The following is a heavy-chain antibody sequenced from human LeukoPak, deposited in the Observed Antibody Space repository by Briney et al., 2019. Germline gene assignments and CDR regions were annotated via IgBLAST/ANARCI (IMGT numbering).Heavy chain of an antibody. CDR3: ARGDNWNYAGFDY. CDR1: GYNFTSYW. CDR2: IYPGDSDT. D-gene: IGHD1-7*01. Sequence: GESLKISCMGSGYNFTSYWIGWVRQMPGKGLEWMGIIYPGDSDTRYSPSFQGQVTISADKSISTAYLQWSSLKASDTAMYYCARGDNWNYAGFDYWGQGTLVTVSS. J-gene: IGHJ4*02. V-gene: IGHV5-51*01.